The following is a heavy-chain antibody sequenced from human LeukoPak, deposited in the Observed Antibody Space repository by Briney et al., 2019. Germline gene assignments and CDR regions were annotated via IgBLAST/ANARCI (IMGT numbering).Heavy chain of an antibody. CDR2: ISYDGSNK. CDR3: ATIGYQLLLGDYFDY. J-gene: IGHJ4*02. Sequence: GGSLRLSCAASGFTSSSYAMHWVRQAPGKGLEWVAVISYDGSNKYYADSVKGRFTISRDNSKNTLYLQMNSLRAEDTAVYYCATIGYQLLLGDYFDYWGQGTLVTVSS. V-gene: IGHV3-30-3*01. D-gene: IGHD2-2*01. CDR1: GFTSSSYA.